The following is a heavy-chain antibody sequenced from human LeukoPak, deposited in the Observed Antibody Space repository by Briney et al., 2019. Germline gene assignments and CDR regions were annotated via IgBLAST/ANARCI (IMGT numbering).Heavy chain of an antibody. J-gene: IGHJ6*02. D-gene: IGHD2-2*01. CDR1: GYTFTGYY. V-gene: IGHV1-2*02. CDR3: ARIRYCSSTSCYGKYYYYYGMDV. Sequence: ASVKVSCKASGYTFTGYYMHWVRQAPGQGLEWMGWINPNSGGTNYAQKFQGRVTMTRDTSISTAYMELSRLRSDDTAVYYCARIRYCSSTSCYGKYYYYYGMDVWGQGTTVTVSS. CDR2: INPNSGGT.